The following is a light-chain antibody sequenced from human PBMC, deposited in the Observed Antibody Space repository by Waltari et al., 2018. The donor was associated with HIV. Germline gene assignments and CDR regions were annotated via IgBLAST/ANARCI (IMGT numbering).Light chain of an antibody. CDR2: EVS. V-gene: IGLV2-14*01. CDR3: SSYSRGALL. CDR1: SHDLWSYNY. J-gene: IGLJ2*01. Sequence: QSVLTQPASVSGSPGQSLTLSCTGTSHDLWSYNYVSWYQQSPDKAPKLIIYEVSYRPSGVSSRFSGSKSGNTASLTISGLQTEDEAYYHCSSYSRGALLFGGGTKVTVL.